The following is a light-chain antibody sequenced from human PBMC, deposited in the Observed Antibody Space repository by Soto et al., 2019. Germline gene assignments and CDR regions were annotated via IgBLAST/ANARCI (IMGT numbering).Light chain of an antibody. CDR1: QSLVHSDGNTY. Sequence: DVEMTQSPLSLPVSLGQPASISCRSSQSLVHSDGNTYLNWFQQRPGQSPRRLISRASNRDSGVPDRFSGSGSGTDFTLQISRVEAEDVAVYYCMQGTRWPWTLGQGTKVEIK. J-gene: IGKJ1*01. CDR3: MQGTRWPWT. CDR2: RAS. V-gene: IGKV2-30*02.